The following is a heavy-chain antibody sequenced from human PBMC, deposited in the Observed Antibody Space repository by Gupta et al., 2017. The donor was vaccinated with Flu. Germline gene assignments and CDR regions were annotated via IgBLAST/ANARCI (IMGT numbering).Heavy chain of an antibody. J-gene: IGHJ6*03. CDR2: IIPIFGTA. V-gene: IGHV1-69*06. CDR3: ASRGGYCSSTLCYYYMDV. D-gene: IGHD2-2*01. Sequence: QGLEWMGGIIPIFGTANYAQKFQGRVTITADKSTSTAYMELSSLRSEDTAVYYCASRGGYCSSTLCYYYMDVWGKGTTVTVSS.